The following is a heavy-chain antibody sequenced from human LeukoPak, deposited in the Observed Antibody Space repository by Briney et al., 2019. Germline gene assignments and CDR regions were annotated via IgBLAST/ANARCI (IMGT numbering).Heavy chain of an antibody. CDR2: ISGSGGST. J-gene: IGHJ4*02. V-gene: IGHV3-23*01. CDR3: AKDRYYYDSSGSLYYFDY. Sequence: GGSLRLSCAASGFTFSSYAMSWVRQAPGKGLEWVSAISGSGGSTYYADSVKGRFTISRDSSKNTLYLQMNSLRAEDTAVYYCAKDRYYYDSSGSLYYFDYWGQGTLVTVSS. CDR1: GFTFSSYA. D-gene: IGHD3-22*01.